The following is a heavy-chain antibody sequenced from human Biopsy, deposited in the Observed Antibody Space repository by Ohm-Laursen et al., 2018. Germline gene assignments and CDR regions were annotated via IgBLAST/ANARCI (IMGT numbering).Heavy chain of an antibody. CDR2: IKQDGSEE. V-gene: IGHV3-7*01. D-gene: IGHD2-2*01. CDR1: GFTFGSYW. CDR3: ARESSTSGRVRVDS. J-gene: IGHJ5*01. Sequence: SLRLSCAASGFTFGSYWMTWVRQAPGKGLEWVANIKQDGSEEYYVDSVKGRFTISRDNANNSLCLQVNSLRAEDTAVYFCARESSTSGRVRVDSWGQGTLVTVSS.